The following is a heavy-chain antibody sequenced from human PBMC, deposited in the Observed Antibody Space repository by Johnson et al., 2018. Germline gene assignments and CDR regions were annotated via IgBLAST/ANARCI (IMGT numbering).Heavy chain of an antibody. CDR2: IRSKPYGGTR. D-gene: IGHD3/OR15-3a*01. V-gene: IGHV3-49*05. CDR1: GFNFGDYA. CDR3: SRKIRRDWHDVFDL. J-gene: IGHJ3*01. Sequence: VQLVQSGGGLVMPGRSLRLSCTASGFNFGDYAMSWFRQAPGKGLEWVSFIRSKPYGGTREYAASVEGRFTFSRDDSKSISYLQMNSLKIEDTAVYYCSRKIRRDWHDVFDLWGQGTMVTVSS.